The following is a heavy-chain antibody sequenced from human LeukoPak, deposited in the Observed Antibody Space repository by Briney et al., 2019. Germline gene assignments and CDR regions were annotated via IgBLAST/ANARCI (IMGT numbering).Heavy chain of an antibody. D-gene: IGHD3-22*01. CDR2: IKQDGSEK. J-gene: IGHJ5*02. CDR1: GFTFSSYW. V-gene: IGHV3-7*01. CDR3: ARDHRRVFTMIVVVPNWFDP. Sequence: GGSLRLSCAASGFTFSSYWMSWVRQAPGKGLEWVANIKQDGSEKYYVDSVKGRFTISRDNAKNSLYLQMNSLRAEDTAVYYCARDHRRVFTMIVVVPNWFDPWGQGTLVTVSS.